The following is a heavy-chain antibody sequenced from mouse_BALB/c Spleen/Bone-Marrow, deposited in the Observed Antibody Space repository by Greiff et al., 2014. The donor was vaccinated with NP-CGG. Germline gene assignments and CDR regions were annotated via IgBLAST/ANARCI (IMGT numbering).Heavy chain of an antibody. CDR1: EYEFPSHD. D-gene: IGHD1-1*01. CDR2: ISSDGGST. J-gene: IGHJ3*01. Sequence: VQLQQPGGGLVQPGESLKLSCESNEYEFPSHDMSWVRKTPEKRLELVAAISSDGGSTYYPDTMERRFIISRDNSKKTLYLQMSSLRSEDTAFYYCARHGDYYGSSLFAYWGQGTLVTVSA. V-gene: IGHV5-2*01. CDR3: ARHGDYYGSSLFAY.